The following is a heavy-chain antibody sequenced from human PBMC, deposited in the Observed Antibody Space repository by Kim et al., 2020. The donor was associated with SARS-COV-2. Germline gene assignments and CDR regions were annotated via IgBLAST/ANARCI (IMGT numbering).Heavy chain of an antibody. CDR3: ARIGKRQQQLRGWGSLPYVGNWFDP. D-gene: IGHD6-13*01. CDR1: GGSFSGYY. CDR2: INHSGST. V-gene: IGHV4-34*01. J-gene: IGHJ5*02. Sequence: SETLSLTCAVYGGSFSGYYWSWIRQPPGKGLEWIGEINHSGSTNYNPSLKSRVTISVDTSKNQFSLKLSSVTAADTAVYYCARIGKRQQQLRGWGSLPYVGNWFDPWGQGTLVTVSS.